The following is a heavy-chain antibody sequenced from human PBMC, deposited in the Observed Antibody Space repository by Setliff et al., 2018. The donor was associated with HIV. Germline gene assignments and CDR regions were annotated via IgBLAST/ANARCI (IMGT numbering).Heavy chain of an antibody. Sequence: GGSLRLSCAASGFTFATYAMNWVRQASGKGLEWVSTITDSGDSTYYADSVKGRFTISRDNSKNTLYLQMNSLTDADTALYYCVKVPGSGIVRYFDYWGQGTLVTVSS. CDR1: GFTFATYA. CDR3: VKVPGSGIVRYFDY. J-gene: IGHJ4*02. CDR2: ITDSGDST. D-gene: IGHD3-22*01. V-gene: IGHV3-23*01.